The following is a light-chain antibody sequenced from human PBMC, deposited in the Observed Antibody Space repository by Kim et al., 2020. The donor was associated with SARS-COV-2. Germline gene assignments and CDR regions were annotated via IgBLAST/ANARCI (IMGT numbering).Light chain of an antibody. Sequence: GKKVNVSCTRSSGSSASDVVQWFQQRPGSSPTTVIYEDHKRPSGVADRFSGSGDTSSNSASLTISGLRAEDEADYYCQSYDDNSWVFGGGTQLTVL. CDR1: SGSSASDV. CDR3: QSYDDNSWV. J-gene: IGLJ3*02. V-gene: IGLV6-57*01. CDR2: EDH.